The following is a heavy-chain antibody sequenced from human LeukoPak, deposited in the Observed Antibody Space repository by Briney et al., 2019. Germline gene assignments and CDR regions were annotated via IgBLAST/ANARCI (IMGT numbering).Heavy chain of an antibody. CDR2: ISAYNGNT. CDR1: GYTFTSYG. CDR3: AKDGSYYLYYYMDV. D-gene: IGHD1-26*01. V-gene: IGHV1-18*01. J-gene: IGHJ6*03. Sequence: ASVKVSCKASGYTFTSYGISWVRQAPGQGLEWMGWISAYNGNTNYAQKLQGRVTMTTDTSTSTAYMELRSLRSDDTAVYYCAKDGSYYLYYYMDVWGKGTTVTVSS.